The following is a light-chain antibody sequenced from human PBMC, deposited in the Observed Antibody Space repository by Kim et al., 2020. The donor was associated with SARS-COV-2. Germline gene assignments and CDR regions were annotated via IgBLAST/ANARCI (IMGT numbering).Light chain of an antibody. J-gene: IGLJ2*01. Sequence: GQSFTISCTGPSSDVGGYNYVSWYQQHPGNAPKLMIYEVSKRPSGVPDRFSGSKSGNTASLTVSGLQAEDEADYYCSSYAGSNNLVFGGGTQLTVL. CDR2: EVS. V-gene: IGLV2-8*01. CDR1: SSDVGGYNY. CDR3: SSYAGSNNLV.